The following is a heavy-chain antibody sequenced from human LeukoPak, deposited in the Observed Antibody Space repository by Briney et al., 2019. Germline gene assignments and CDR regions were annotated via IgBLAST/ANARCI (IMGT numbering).Heavy chain of an antibody. J-gene: IGHJ4*02. CDR3: ASWGAGGNS. CDR1: GFTLSTYW. CDR2: INPDGSAN. Sequence: PGGSLRLSCAASGFTLSTYWMNWVRQVPGKGLEWVANINPDGSANRYVDSVKGRFTIARDNADNSLSLQMNSLRAEDTAVYYCASWGAGGNSWGQGTLVTVSS. V-gene: IGHV3-7*01. D-gene: IGHD3-16*01.